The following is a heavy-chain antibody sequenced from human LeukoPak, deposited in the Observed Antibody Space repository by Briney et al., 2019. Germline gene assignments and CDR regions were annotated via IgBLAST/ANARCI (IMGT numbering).Heavy chain of an antibody. CDR1: GYTFTDYY. CDR2: INPNSGGT. V-gene: IGHV1-2*02. D-gene: IGHD1/OR15-1a*01. CDR3: ARDNKFTYVQGTLDF. Sequence: ASVTVSCKASGYTFTDYYMHWVRQAPGQGLEWMGFINPNSGGTNYAQKFQGRVTMTRDTSISTAYMELSGLRSDDTAVYYCARDNKFTYVQGTLDFWGQGTLVTVFS. J-gene: IGHJ4*02.